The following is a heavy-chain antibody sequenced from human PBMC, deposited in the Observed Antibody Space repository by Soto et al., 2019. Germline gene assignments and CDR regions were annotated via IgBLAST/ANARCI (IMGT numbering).Heavy chain of an antibody. Sequence: SETLSLTCTVSGGSISSYYWSWIRQPPGKGLEWIGYIYYSGSTNYNPSLKSRVTISVDTSKNQFSLKLSSVTAADTAVYYCARDLTPYYYDSSGYFDYWGQGTLVTVSS. CDR1: GGSISSYY. D-gene: IGHD3-22*01. V-gene: IGHV4-59*01. CDR3: ARDLTPYYYDSSGYFDY. J-gene: IGHJ4*02. CDR2: IYYSGST.